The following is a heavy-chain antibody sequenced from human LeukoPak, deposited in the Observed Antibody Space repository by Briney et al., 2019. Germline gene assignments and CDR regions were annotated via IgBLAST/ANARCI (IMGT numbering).Heavy chain of an antibody. Sequence: GGSLSLSCAASGFTFSGHWMSWVRQAPAKGLEWVAHMNGDGSQIYYMDFVKGRFTISKDNAKDSLYLQMNGLRAEDTAVYYCVAWGNSGNSWGQGTMVIVSS. J-gene: IGHJ3*01. D-gene: IGHD1-26*01. CDR1: GFTFSGHW. CDR3: VAWGNSGNS. CDR2: MNGDGSQI. V-gene: IGHV3-7*01.